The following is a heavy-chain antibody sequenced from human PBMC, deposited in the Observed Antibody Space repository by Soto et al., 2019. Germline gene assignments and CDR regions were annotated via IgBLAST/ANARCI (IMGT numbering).Heavy chain of an antibody. Sequence: ASVKVSCKASGGTFSSYAISWVRQAPGQGLEWMGGIIPIFGTANYAQKFQGRVTITADESTSTAYMELSSLRSEDTAVYYCARDSDGLAVAGRGYYYYGMDVWGQGTTVTVSS. J-gene: IGHJ6*02. CDR1: GGTFSSYA. D-gene: IGHD6-19*01. CDR2: IIPIFGTA. CDR3: ARDSDGLAVAGRGYYYYGMDV. V-gene: IGHV1-69*13.